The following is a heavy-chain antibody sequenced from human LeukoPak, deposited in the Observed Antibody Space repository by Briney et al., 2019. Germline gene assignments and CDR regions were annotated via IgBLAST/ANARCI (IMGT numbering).Heavy chain of an antibody. J-gene: IGHJ3*02. CDR1: GFTFSSYA. CDR2: ISGSGGST. V-gene: IGHV3-23*01. Sequence: GGSLRLSCAASGFTFSSYAMSWVRQAPGKGLEWVSSISGSGGSTYYADSVKGRFTVSRDNSQNTVYLQMNSLRAENTALYYCAALSYDYIWGSQVPPGGDAFDIWGHGTMVTVSS. CDR3: AALSYDYIWGSQVPPGGDAFDI. D-gene: IGHD3-16*01.